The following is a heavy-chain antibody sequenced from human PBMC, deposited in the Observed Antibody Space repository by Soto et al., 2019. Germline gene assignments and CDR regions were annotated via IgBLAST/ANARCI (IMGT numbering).Heavy chain of an antibody. Sequence: QVQLQESGPGLVKPSETLSLTCTVSGGSVSSGSYYWSWIRQPPGKGLEWIGNIYYSGSTNYNPSLKSRVTISVDTSKNQFSLNLSSVTAADTAVYYCAREQVATITCYYYGMDVWGQGTTVTVSS. D-gene: IGHD5-12*01. CDR1: GGSVSSGSYY. J-gene: IGHJ6*02. CDR2: IYYSGST. CDR3: AREQVATITCYYYGMDV. V-gene: IGHV4-61*01.